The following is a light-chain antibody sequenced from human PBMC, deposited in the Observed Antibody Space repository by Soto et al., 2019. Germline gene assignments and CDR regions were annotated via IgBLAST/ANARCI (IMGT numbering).Light chain of an antibody. J-gene: IGLJ7*01. CDR3: QSYDSSLSGAV. V-gene: IGLV1-40*01. CDR1: SSNIGAGYD. CDR2: DNS. Sequence: QSVLTQPPSVSGAPGQRVTISCTGSSSNIGAGYDVHWYQQLPGTAPKLLIYDNSNRPSGVPDRFSDSKSGTSASLAITGLQAEDEADYYCQSYDSSLSGAVFGGGTQLTVL.